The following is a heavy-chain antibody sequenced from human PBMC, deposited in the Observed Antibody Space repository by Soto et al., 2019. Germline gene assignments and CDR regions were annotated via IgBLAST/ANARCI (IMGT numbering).Heavy chain of an antibody. Sequence: QVQLVQSGAEVKKPGASVKVSCKASGYTFTSYGISWVRQAPGQGLEWMGWISAYNGNTNYAQKLQGRVTMTTDTSTSTADRELRSLRSDDTAVYYCARGERGDYYYYYGMDVWGQGTTVTVSS. V-gene: IGHV1-18*04. CDR2: ISAYNGNT. J-gene: IGHJ6*02. CDR3: ARGERGDYYYYYGMDV. D-gene: IGHD1-1*01. CDR1: GYTFTSYG.